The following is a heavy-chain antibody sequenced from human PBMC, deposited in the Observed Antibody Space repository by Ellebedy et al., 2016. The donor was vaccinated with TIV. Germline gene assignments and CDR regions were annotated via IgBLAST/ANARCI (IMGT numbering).Heavy chain of an antibody. CDR2: IIPIFGTA. D-gene: IGHD3-9*01. CDR1: GGTFNSSA. J-gene: IGHJ4*02. V-gene: IGHV1-69*13. Sequence: SVKVSCXASGGTFNSSAISWVRQAPGQGLEWMGGIIPIFGTANYAQKFQGRVTINADESTRIAYMELSSLRSDDTAVYYCARSDVLTGYYYLRFDSWGQGTLVTVSS. CDR3: ARSDVLTGYYYLRFDS.